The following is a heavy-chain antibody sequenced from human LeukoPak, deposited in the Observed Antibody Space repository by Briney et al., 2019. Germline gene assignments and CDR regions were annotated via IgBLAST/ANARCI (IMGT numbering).Heavy chain of an antibody. V-gene: IGHV1-2*02. CDR2: IYPNSGGT. J-gene: IGHJ4*02. Sequence: ASVTVSCKASGYTFTAYYMHWVRQAPGQGLEWMGWIYPNSGGTNYARKFRGRVTMTRDTSISTAYMDLSRLRSDDTAVYYCARDWSVGIRDDYWGQGTLVTVSS. D-gene: IGHD3-3*01. CDR1: GYTFTAYY. CDR3: ARDWSVGIRDDY.